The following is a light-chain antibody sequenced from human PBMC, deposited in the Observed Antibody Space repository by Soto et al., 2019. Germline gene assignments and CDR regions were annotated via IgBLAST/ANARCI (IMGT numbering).Light chain of an antibody. CDR2: ANT. Sequence: QSVLTQPPSVSGAPGQRVTISCTGSSSNIGARYDVHWYQQLPGTAPKLVIYANTDRPSGVPDRFSGSKSATSASLAITGLQAEDEADYYCQSYDSSLSGVVFGGGTKLTVL. J-gene: IGLJ2*01. CDR1: SSNIGARYD. V-gene: IGLV1-40*01. CDR3: QSYDSSLSGVV.